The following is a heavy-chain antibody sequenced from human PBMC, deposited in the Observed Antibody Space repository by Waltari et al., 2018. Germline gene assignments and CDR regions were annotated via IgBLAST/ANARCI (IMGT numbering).Heavy chain of an antibody. CDR3: ARDADYGSSPFDY. D-gene: IGHD4-17*01. Sequence: QVQLQESGPGLVKPSETLSLTCAVSGYSISSGYYWGWIRQPPGKGLEWIGSIDHSGRTYDNPSLKSRVTISVDTSKNQFSRKLSSVTAADTAVYYCARDADYGSSPFDYWGQGTLVTVSS. CDR1: GYSISSGYY. V-gene: IGHV4-38-2*02. CDR2: IDHSGRT. J-gene: IGHJ4*02.